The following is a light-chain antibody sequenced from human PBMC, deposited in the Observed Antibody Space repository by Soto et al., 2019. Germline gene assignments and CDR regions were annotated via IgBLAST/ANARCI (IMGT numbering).Light chain of an antibody. J-gene: IGKJ4*01. CDR3: QQYESSPAHS. CDR2: GAS. CDR1: QSVRSSY. Sequence: EIVLTQSPGTLSLSPGERATLSCRASQSVRSSYLAWYQQKPGQSPRLLIYGASSRATGIPDRFSGSGSGTDFTLTISRLEPEDFAVYYCQQYESSPAHSFGGGTKVEIK. V-gene: IGKV3-20*01.